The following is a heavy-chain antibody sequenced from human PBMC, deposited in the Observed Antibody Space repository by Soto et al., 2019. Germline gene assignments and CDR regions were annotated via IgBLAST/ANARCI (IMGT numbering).Heavy chain of an antibody. D-gene: IGHD2-21*02. Sequence: PGGTLKLSCAAPRCTLIYYVLWWVPAAPGEGLGWVSGVTVNGVYTLYADSLKGRFTISRDNSKNALFLQLNSLGSEDTAVYFCAKGARDCGGDCYSSIFDYWGQGALVTVSS. J-gene: IGHJ4*02. CDR1: RCTLIYYV. CDR2: VTVNGVYT. CDR3: AKGARDCGGDCYSSIFDY. V-gene: IGHV3-23*01.